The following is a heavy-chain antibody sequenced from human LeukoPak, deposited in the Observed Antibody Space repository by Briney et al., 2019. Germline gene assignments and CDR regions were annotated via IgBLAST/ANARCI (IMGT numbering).Heavy chain of an antibody. CDR1: GFTFSSYS. D-gene: IGHD3-3*01. Sequence: GGSLRLSCAASGFTFSSYSMNWVRQAPGKGLEWVSSISSSSSYIYYADSVKGRFTISRDNAKNSLYLQMNSLRAEDTAVYYCARVYRSGYYDYHYMDVWGKGTTVTVSS. CDR2: ISSSSSYI. J-gene: IGHJ6*03. CDR3: ARVYRSGYYDYHYMDV. V-gene: IGHV3-21*01.